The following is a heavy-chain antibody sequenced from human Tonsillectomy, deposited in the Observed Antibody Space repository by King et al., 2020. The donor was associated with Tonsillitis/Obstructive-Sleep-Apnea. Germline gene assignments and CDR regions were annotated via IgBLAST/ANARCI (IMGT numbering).Heavy chain of an antibody. CDR1: GYSFTSHW. CDR2: IYPSDSYT. V-gene: IGHV5-51*01. D-gene: IGHD2-15*01. J-gene: IGHJ3*02. Sequence: VQLVESGAEVKKPGESLKISCKGYGYSFTSHWIGWVRQMPGKGLEWLGIIYPSDSYTTYSPSFQGQVTISADKSISTAYLQWSSLKASDTAIYYCARLSRYCSGGSCPDAFDTWGQGTMVTVSS. CDR3: ARLSRYCSGGSCPDAFDT.